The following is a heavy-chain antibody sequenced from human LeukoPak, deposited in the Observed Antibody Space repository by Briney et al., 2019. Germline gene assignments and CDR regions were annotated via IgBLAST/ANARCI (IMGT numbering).Heavy chain of an antibody. Sequence: GGSLRLSCAASGFTFSSYAMSWVRQAPGKGLEWVSAISGSGGSTYYADSVKGRFTISRDNSKNTLYLQMNSLRAEDTAVYYCAKAGICTNGVCYFCWCDQWPQVTLVTVFS. D-gene: IGHD2-8*01. CDR3: AKAGICTNGVCYFCWCDQ. J-gene: IGHJ5*02. CDR1: GFTFSSYA. V-gene: IGHV3-23*01. CDR2: ISGSGGST.